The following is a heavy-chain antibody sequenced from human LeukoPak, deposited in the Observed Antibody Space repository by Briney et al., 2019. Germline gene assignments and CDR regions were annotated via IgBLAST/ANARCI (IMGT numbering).Heavy chain of an antibody. D-gene: IGHD3-10*01. CDR1: SGSISSGGYY. CDR3: ARAGAWQIDP. CDR2: IYYSGST. V-gene: IGHV4-31*03. Sequence: MASETLSLTCTVSSGSISSGGYYWSWIRQHPGKGLEWIGYIYYSGSTYYNPSLKSRLTISLDTSKNQFSLKLSSVTAADTAVYYCARAGAWQIDPWGQGTLVTVSS. J-gene: IGHJ5*02.